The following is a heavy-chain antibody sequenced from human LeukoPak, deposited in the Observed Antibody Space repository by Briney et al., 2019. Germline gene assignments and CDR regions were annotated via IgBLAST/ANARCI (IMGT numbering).Heavy chain of an antibody. V-gene: IGHV3-33*01. CDR1: XG. CDR3: AGSGGSGSYYVGYFDY. Sequence: XGMHWVXQAPGKGLEWVAVIWYDENNKYYADSVKGRFTVSRDNSKNTLYLQMNSLRAEDTAVYYCAGSGGSGSYYVGYFDYWGQGTLVTVSS. J-gene: IGHJ4*02. D-gene: IGHD3-10*01. CDR2: IWYDENNK.